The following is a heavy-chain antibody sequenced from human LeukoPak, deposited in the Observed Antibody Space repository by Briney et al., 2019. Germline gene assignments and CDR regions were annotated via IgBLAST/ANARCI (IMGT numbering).Heavy chain of an antibody. J-gene: IGHJ4*02. D-gene: IGHD7-27*01. CDR3: AREGTNWDFDY. CDR1: GFTFSRYW. CDR2: VKQDGSEK. V-gene: IGHV3-7*01. Sequence: GGSLRLSCAASGFTFSRYWMNWVRQAPGKGLEWVANVKQDGSEKYYVDSVKGRFTISRDNAKNSLYLQMISLRAEDTAVYYCAREGTNWDFDYWGQGTLVTVSS.